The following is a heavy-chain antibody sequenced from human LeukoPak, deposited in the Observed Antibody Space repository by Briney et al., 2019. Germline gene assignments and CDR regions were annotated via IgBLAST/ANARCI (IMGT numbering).Heavy chain of an antibody. V-gene: IGHV4-30-4*01. J-gene: IGHJ4*02. CDR3: ARTDYYDSSGPFDY. CDR1: GGSISSDDYY. D-gene: IGHD3-22*01. CDR2: IYYSGST. Sequence: SETLSLTCTVSGGSISSDDYYWSWIRQPPGKGLEWIGYIYYSGSTYYNPSLKSRVTISVDTSKNQFSLKLSSVTAADTAVYYCARTDYYDSSGPFDYWGQGTLVTVSS.